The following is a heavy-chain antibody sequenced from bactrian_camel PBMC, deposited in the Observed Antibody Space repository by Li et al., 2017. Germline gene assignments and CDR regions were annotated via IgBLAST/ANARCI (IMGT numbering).Heavy chain of an antibody. J-gene: IGHJ4*01. D-gene: IGHD4*01. CDR3: GRAGSDV. Sequence: HVQLVESGGGLVQPGGSLKLSCAVSGFTSSFYYMSWVRQAPGKGLEWVSSIYSDGSSSNTYYADSVKGRFTISRDNAENTVYLQMSRLTSEDTAVYSCGRAGSDVWGQGTQVTVS. CDR1: GFTSSFYY. CDR2: IYSDGSSSNT. V-gene: IGHV3-2*01.